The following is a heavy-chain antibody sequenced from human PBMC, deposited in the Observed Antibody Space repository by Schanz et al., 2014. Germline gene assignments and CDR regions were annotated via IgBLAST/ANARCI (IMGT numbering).Heavy chain of an antibody. J-gene: IGHJ4*02. D-gene: IGHD1-1*01. CDR3: MAMGRNTSHYFDH. CDR2: ISGSGSKT. CDR1: GFTFSSYA. V-gene: IGHV3-23*01. Sequence: EVQLLESGGGLVQPGGSLRLSCAASGFTFSSYAMTWVRQAPGKGLDWVSAISGSGSKTYYADSVKGRFTIARDNSKNTLFLQMDSLRVEDTAVYYCMAMGRNTSHYFDHWGQGTLVTVSS.